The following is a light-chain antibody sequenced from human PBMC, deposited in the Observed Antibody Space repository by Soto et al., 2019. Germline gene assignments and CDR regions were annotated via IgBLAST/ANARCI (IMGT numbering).Light chain of an antibody. CDR1: SSDVGSYNL. CDR2: EGS. Sequence: QSALTQPASVSGSPGQSITISCTGTSSDVGSYNLVSWYQQHPGKAPKHMIYEGSKRPSGVSNRFSGSTSGNTASLTISGLQAEDEADYYCCSYAGSSTPYVFGTGTKLTVL. J-gene: IGLJ1*01. CDR3: CSYAGSSTPYV. V-gene: IGLV2-23*01.